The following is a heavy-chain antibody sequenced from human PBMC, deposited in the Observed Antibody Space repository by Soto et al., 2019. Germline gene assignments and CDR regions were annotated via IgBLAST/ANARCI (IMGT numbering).Heavy chain of an antibody. CDR1: GFTFSDYW. CDR2: ISGDVSST. V-gene: IGHV3-74*01. Sequence: GGSLRLSCAASGFTFSDYWMHWVRQVPGKGLVWVSRISGDVSSTSYADSVKGRFTISRDNAKNTLYVQMNSLRAEDTAVYYCARGIGYSAQDYWGQGTLVTVSS. CDR3: ARGIGYSAQDY. J-gene: IGHJ4*02. D-gene: IGHD1-1*01.